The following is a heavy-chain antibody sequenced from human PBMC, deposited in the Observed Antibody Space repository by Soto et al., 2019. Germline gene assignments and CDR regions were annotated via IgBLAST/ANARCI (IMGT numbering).Heavy chain of an antibody. CDR3: ARLRSHYFMDV. CDR2: IYYSGTT. D-gene: IGHD1-26*01. J-gene: IGHJ6*03. Sequence: QVQLQESGPGLVKPSETLSLTCSVSGGSISGLYWSWVRQPPGRGLEWIGWIYYSGTTNYNPAPKSRVTITADTSKNQFSLKLSSVTAAETAIYYCARLRSHYFMDVWGQGTTVTVSS. V-gene: IGHV4-59*08. CDR1: GGSISGLY.